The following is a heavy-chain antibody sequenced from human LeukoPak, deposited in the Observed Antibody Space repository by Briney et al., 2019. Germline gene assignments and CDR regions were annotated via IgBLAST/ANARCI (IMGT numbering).Heavy chain of an antibody. Sequence: GGSLRLSCAASGFTFSSYAMSWVRQAPGKGLEWVSAISGSGGSTYYADSVKGRFTISRDNSKNTLYLQMNSLRSEDTAVYYCARARGSGSYYCHDYYYYYYMDVWGQGTTVTVSS. CDR1: GFTFSSYA. CDR2: ISGSGGST. J-gene: IGHJ6*03. V-gene: IGHV3-23*01. CDR3: ARARGSGSYYCHDYYYYYYMDV. D-gene: IGHD3-10*01.